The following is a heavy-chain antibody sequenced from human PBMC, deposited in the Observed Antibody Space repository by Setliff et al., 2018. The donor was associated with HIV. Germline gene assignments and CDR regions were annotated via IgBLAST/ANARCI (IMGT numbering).Heavy chain of an antibody. V-gene: IGHV3-74*01. CDR2: INGDGSST. CDR3: AVIHHPRVGDSTNY. Sequence: PGGSLRLSCTGSGFTFSSYWMHWVRQGPGKGLVWVSRINGDGSSTNYADSVKGRFTISRDNAKNTLYLQMNSLRAEDTAVYYCAVIHHPRVGDSTNYWGQGTLVTVSS. D-gene: IGHD1-26*01. CDR1: GFTFSSYW. J-gene: IGHJ4*02.